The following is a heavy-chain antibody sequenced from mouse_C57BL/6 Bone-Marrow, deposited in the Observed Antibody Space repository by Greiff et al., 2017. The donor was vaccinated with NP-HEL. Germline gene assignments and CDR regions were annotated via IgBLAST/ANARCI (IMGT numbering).Heavy chain of an antibody. D-gene: IGHD1-1*01. CDR2: IYPRSGNT. CDR1: GYTFTSYG. CDR3: ARSGTTVVATEAMDY. V-gene: IGHV1-81*01. Sequence: QVQLKESGAELARPGASVKLSCKASGYTFTSYGISWVKQRTGQGLEWIGEIYPRSGNTYYNEKFKGKATLTADKSSSTAYMELRSLTSEDSAVYFCARSGTTVVATEAMDYWGQGTSVTVSS. J-gene: IGHJ4*01.